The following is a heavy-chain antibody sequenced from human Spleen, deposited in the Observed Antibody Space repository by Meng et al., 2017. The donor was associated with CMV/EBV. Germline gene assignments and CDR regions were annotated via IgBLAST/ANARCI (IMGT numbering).Heavy chain of an antibody. CDR1: GGSISSGDYY. Sequence: GSLRLSCTVSGGSISSGDYYWSWIRQPPGKGLEWIGSIYYSGSTYYNPSLKSRVTISVDTSKNQFSLKLSSVTAADTAVYYCASRPPGFDYWGQGTLVTVSS. CDR3: ASRPPGFDY. V-gene: IGHV4-39*07. CDR2: IYYSGST. J-gene: IGHJ4*02.